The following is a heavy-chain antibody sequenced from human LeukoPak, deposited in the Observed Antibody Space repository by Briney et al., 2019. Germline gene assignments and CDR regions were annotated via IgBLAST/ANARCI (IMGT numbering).Heavy chain of an antibody. V-gene: IGHV3-30*02. D-gene: IGHD2-15*01. Sequence: PGGSLRLSCAASGFTFSSYGMHWVRQAPGKGLEWVAFIRYDGGNKYSADSVKGRFTISRDNSKNTLYLQMNSLRAEDTAVYYCAKDLGGGGDYWGQGTLVTVSS. CDR3: AKDLGGGGDY. CDR1: GFTFSSYG. J-gene: IGHJ4*02. CDR2: IRYDGGNK.